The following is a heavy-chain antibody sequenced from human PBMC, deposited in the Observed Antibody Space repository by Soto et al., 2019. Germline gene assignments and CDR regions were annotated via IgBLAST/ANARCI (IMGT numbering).Heavy chain of an antibody. J-gene: IGHJ4*02. D-gene: IGHD3-22*01. CDR3: ARDGSSGYYSPGGLPNY. Sequence: ASVKVSCKSSGYTFTSYGISWVRQAPVQVLEWMGWISAYNGNTNYAQKLQGRVTMTTDTSTSTAYMELRSLRSDDTAVYYCARDGSSGYYSPGGLPNYWGQGTLVTVSS. V-gene: IGHV1-18*01. CDR1: GYTFTSYG. CDR2: ISAYNGNT.